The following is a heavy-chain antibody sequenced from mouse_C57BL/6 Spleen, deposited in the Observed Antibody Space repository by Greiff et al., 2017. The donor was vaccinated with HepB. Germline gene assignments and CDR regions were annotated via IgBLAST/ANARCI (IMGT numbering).Heavy chain of an antibody. CDR2: ISDGGSYT. CDR3: ARDPSYYSNYVDY. CDR1: GFTFSSYA. V-gene: IGHV5-4*01. Sequence: EVKLMESGGGLVKPGGSLKLSCAASGFTFSSYAMSWVRQTPEKRLEWVATISDGGSYTYYPDNVKGRFTISRDNAKNNLYLQMSHLKSEDTAMYYCARDPSYYSNYVDYWGQSTTLTVSS. J-gene: IGHJ2*01. D-gene: IGHD2-5*01.